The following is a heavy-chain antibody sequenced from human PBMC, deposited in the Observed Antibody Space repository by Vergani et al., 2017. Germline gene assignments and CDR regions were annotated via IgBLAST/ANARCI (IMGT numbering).Heavy chain of an antibody. CDR2: IKSKTDGGTT. CDR1: GFTFSNAW. D-gene: IGHD2-15*01. CDR3: TTGIVVVVAATPY. V-gene: IGHV3-15*01. Sequence: VQLVESGGGLVQPGGSLRLSCAASGFTFSNAWMSWVRQAPGKGLEWVGRIKSKTDGGTTDYAAPVKGRFTISRDDSKNTLYLQMNSLKTEDTAVYYCTTGIVVVVAATPYWGQGTLVTVSS. J-gene: IGHJ4*02.